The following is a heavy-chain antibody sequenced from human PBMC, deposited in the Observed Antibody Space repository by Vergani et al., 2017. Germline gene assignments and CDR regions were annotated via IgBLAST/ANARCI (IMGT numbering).Heavy chain of an antibody. CDR3: ARGYCSSTNCLPDY. CDR2: IYYSGST. D-gene: IGHD2-2*01. J-gene: IGHJ4*02. CDR1: GGSISSYY. Sequence: QVQLQESGPGLVKPSETLSLTCTVSGGSISSYYWSWIRQPPGKGLEWVGNIYYSGSTNYNPSLKSRVTISIDTSKNQFSLKLSSVTAADTAVYYCARGYCSSTNCLPDYWGQGTLVTVSS. V-gene: IGHV4-59*01.